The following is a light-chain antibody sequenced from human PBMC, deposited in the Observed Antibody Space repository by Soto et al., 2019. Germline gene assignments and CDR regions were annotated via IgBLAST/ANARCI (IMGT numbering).Light chain of an antibody. V-gene: IGKV3-15*01. Sequence: EIVMTQSPATLSVSPGERATFCCRASQSVSSNLAWYQQKPGQAPRLLIYGASTRATGIPARFSGSGSGTEFTLTISSLQSEDFAVYYCQQYNNWPPWTFGQGTKVDIK. CDR3: QQYNNWPPWT. CDR2: GAS. CDR1: QSVSSN. J-gene: IGKJ1*01.